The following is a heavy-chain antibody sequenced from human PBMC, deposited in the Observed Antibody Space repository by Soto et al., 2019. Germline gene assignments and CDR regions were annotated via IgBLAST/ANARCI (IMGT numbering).Heavy chain of an antibody. V-gene: IGHV4-39*01. CDR3: ARRLANWFDP. CDR1: GGTISSSSYY. CDR2: IYYSGST. Sequence: SETLSLTCTVSGGTISSSSYYWGWIRQPPGKGLEWIGSIYYSGSTYYNPSLKSRVTISVDTSKNQFSLKLSSVTAADTAMYYCARRLANWFDPWGQGTLVTVSS. J-gene: IGHJ5*02.